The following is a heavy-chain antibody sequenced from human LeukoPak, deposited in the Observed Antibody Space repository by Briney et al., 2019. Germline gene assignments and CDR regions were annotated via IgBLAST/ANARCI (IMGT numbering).Heavy chain of an antibody. CDR1: GFTFDDYA. V-gene: IGHV3-9*01. CDR2: INWNSDSI. Sequence: PGRSLRLSCAASGFTFDDYAMHWVRQAPGMGLEWVSGINWNSDSIDYADSVKGRFTISRDNAKNSLYLQMNSLRAEDTALYYCAKEGDGYNYVGYWGQGTLVTVSS. J-gene: IGHJ4*02. CDR3: AKEGDGYNYVGY. D-gene: IGHD5-24*01.